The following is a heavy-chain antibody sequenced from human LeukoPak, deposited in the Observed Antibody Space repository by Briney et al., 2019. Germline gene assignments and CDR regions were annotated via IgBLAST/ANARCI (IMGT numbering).Heavy chain of an antibody. J-gene: IGHJ5*02. CDR3: ARVGLYCSSTSCYGRRGWFDP. D-gene: IGHD2-2*01. CDR2: INHSGST. CDR1: GGSFSGYY. V-gene: IGHV4-34*01. Sequence: SETLSLTCAVYGGSFSGYYRSWIRQPPGKGLVWIGEINHSGSTNYNPSLKSRVTISVDTSKNQFSLKLSSVTAADTAVYYCARVGLYCSSTSCYGRRGWFDPWGQGTLVTVSS.